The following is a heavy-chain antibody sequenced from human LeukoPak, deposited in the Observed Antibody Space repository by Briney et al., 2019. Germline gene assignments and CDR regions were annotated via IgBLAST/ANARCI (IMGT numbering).Heavy chain of an antibody. V-gene: IGHV3-30*18. CDR1: GFTFSSYG. J-gene: IGHJ4*02. D-gene: IGHD1-26*01. CDR3: AKALTFYSGSYDY. CDR2: ISYDGSNK. Sequence: PGRSLRLSCAASGFTFSSYGMHWVRQAPGKGLEWVAVISYDGSNKYYADSVKGRFTISRDNSKNTLYLQMNSLRAEDTAVYYCAKALTFYSGSYDYWGQGTLATVSS.